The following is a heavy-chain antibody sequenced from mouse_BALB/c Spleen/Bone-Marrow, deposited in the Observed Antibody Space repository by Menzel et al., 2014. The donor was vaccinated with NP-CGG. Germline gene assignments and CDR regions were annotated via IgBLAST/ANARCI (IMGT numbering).Heavy chain of an antibody. CDR3: ARYYYGSSYFDY. Sequence: EVQGVESGAELVKPGASVKLSCTASVFNIRDTYMHWVKQRPEQGLEWIGRIDPANGNTKYDPKFQGKATITADTSSNTAYLQLSSLTSEDTAVYYCARYYYGSSYFDYWGQGTTLTVSS. V-gene: IGHV14-3*02. J-gene: IGHJ2*01. CDR1: VFNIRDTY. CDR2: IDPANGNT. D-gene: IGHD1-1*01.